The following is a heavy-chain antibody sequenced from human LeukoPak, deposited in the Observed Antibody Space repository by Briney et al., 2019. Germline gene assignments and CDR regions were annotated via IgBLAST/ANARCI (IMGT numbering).Heavy chain of an antibody. CDR1: GFTFSNYW. D-gene: IGHD3-3*01. CDR2: ISYDGSNK. J-gene: IGHJ4*02. CDR3: ARGIYDFWSGYLDY. V-gene: IGHV3-30*03. Sequence: PGGSLRLSCAASGFTFSNYWMHWVRQAPGKGLEWVAVISYDGSNKYYADSVKGRFTISRDNSKNTLYLQMNSLRAEDTAVYYCARGIYDFWSGYLDYWGQGTLVTVSS.